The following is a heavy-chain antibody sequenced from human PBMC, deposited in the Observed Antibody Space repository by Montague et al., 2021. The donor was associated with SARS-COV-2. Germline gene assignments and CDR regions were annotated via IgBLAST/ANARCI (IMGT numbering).Heavy chain of an antibody. D-gene: IGHD3-9*01. CDR3: ARGHYDILTGYDEYYFDY. V-gene: IGHV4-34*01. Sequence: SETLSLTCAIYGGSFSGYYWSWIRQPPGKGLEWIGEINHSGSTNYNPSLKSRVTTSVDTSKNQFSLKLSSVTAADTAVYYCARGHYDILTGYDEYYFDYWGQGTLVTVSS. J-gene: IGHJ4*02. CDR2: INHSGST. CDR1: GGSFSGYY.